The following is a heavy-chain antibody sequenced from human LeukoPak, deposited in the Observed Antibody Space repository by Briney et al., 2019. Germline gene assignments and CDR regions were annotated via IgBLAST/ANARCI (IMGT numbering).Heavy chain of an antibody. CDR1: GGSFSGYY. CDR2: IHTSRST. J-gene: IGHJ3*02. D-gene: IGHD3-22*01. Sequence: PSETLSLTCAVYGGSFSGYYWNWIRLPPGNVLEWIGYIHTSRSTSYIHSLKSRVAISVDTSTTQYSLKLSSVKAAGTDVYYCARQSGITMISRGAFDIWGQGTMVTVSS. V-gene: IGHV4-4*09. CDR3: ARQSGITMISRGAFDI.